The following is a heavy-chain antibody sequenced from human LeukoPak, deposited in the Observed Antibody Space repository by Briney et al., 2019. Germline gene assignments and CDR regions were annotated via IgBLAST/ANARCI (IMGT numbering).Heavy chain of an antibody. J-gene: IGHJ6*03. CDR1: GFTLSSYA. CDR3: AKAGDTDYYYYMDV. D-gene: IGHD5-18*01. Sequence: GGSLRLSCAASGFTLSSYAMSWVRQAPGKGLEWVSAISGSGGSTYYADSVKGRFTISRDNSKNTLYLQMNSLRAEDTAVYYCAKAGDTDYYYYMDVWGKGTTVTVSS. CDR2: ISGSGGST. V-gene: IGHV3-23*01.